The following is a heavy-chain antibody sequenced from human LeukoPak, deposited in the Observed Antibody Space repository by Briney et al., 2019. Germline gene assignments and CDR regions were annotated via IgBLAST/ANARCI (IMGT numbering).Heavy chain of an antibody. V-gene: IGHV1-46*01. D-gene: IGHD3-10*01. CDR2: INPNGINT. Sequence: ASVKVSCKASGGTFSSYAISWVRQAPGQGLEWMGIINPNGINTRYAQKFQGRVTMTRDMSTSTVYMELRSLRSEDTAVYYCARGSHIRTHDRDNWFDPWGQGTLVTVSS. CDR1: GGTFSSYA. J-gene: IGHJ5*02. CDR3: ARGSHIRTHDRDNWFDP.